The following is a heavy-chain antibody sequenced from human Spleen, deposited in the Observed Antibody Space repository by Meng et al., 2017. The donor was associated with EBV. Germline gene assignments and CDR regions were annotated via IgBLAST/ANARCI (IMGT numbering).Heavy chain of an antibody. CDR1: GGTFRSDA. CDR3: ARETQSGHSGYAVSH. J-gene: IGHJ4*02. Sequence: VTWLRTVTGVKSPGTSLKVSCKTPGGTFRSDAVSWVRQAPGQGLELMGGLIPMSDAPYYAQKFQDRVTITADESTSTHYMDLSGLRSEDTAVYYCARETQSGHSGYAVSHWGQGTLVTVSS. V-gene: IGHV1-69*01. D-gene: IGHD5-12*01. CDR2: LIPMSDAP.